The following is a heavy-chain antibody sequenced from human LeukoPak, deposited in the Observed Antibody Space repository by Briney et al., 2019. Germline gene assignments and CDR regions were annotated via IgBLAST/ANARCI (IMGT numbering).Heavy chain of an antibody. Sequence: GASVKVSCKASGYTFTGYYMHWVRQAPGQGLEWMGWINPNSGGTNYAQKFQGRVTMTRDTSISTAYMELSRLRSDDTAVYYCARVESCSSTSCYFHWLDPWGQGTLVTVSS. D-gene: IGHD2-2*01. V-gene: IGHV1-2*02. CDR2: INPNSGGT. CDR3: ARVESCSSTSCYFHWLDP. J-gene: IGHJ5*02. CDR1: GYTFTGYY.